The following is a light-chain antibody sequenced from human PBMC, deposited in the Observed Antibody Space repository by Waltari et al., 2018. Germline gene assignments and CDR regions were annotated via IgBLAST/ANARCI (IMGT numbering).Light chain of an antibody. Sequence: ELVLTPSPGLLSLSPGERATLSCRASQSVSRTLACYQQKPGQAPRLLIYGASTRATGIPDRFSGGGSGTDFSLTISRLEPEDFAVYYCQHYVRLPATFGQGTKVEIK. CDR3: QHYVRLPAT. V-gene: IGKV3-20*01. CDR2: GAS. J-gene: IGKJ1*01. CDR1: QSVSRT.